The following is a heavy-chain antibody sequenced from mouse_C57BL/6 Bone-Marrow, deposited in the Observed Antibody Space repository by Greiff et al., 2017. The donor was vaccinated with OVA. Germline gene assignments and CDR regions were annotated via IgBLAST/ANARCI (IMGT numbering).Heavy chain of an antibody. V-gene: IGHV1-82*01. Sequence: QVQLKESGPELVKPGASVKISCKASGYAFSSSWMNWVKQRPGKGLEWIGRIYPGDGDTNYNGKFKGKATLTADKSSSTAYMQLSSLTSEDSAVYFCARSVVALDYWGRGTTLTVSS. J-gene: IGHJ2*01. CDR3: ARSVVALDY. D-gene: IGHD1-1*01. CDR1: GYAFSSSW. CDR2: IYPGDGDT.